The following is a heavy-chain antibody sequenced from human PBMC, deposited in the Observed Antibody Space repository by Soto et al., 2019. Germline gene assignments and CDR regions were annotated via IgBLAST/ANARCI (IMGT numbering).Heavy chain of an antibody. CDR2: IKSKTDGGTT. CDR3: TRYIVVVVAATHYYYYYGMDV. Sequence: GGSLRLSCAASGFTFSNAWMSWVRQAPGKGLEWVGRIKSKTDGGTTDYAAPVKGRFTISRDDSKNTLYLQMNSLKTEDTAVYYCTRYIVVVVAATHYYYYYGMDVWGQGTTVTAP. D-gene: IGHD2-15*01. V-gene: IGHV3-15*01. J-gene: IGHJ6*02. CDR1: GFTFSNAW.